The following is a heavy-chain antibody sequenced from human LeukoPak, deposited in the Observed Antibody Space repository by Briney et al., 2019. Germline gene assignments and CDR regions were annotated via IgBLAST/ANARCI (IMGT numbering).Heavy chain of an antibody. Sequence: GESLKISCKGSGYSFTSYWIGWGRQMPGKGLEWMGILNPGDSDTRYSPSFEGQITIFANKSIGTAYLQLSSLKASDTAMYYCATGEDYYDSSGYHHDAFDIWGQGTMVTVSS. V-gene: IGHV5-51*01. J-gene: IGHJ3*02. CDR2: LNPGDSDT. CDR3: ATGEDYYDSSGYHHDAFDI. CDR1: GYSFTSYW. D-gene: IGHD3-22*01.